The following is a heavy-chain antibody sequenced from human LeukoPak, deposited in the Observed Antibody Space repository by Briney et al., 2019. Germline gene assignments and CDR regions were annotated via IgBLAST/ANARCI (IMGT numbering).Heavy chain of an antibody. Sequence: GGSLSLSCAASGFTFSSYEMNWVRQAPGKGLEWVSYISSSGSTIYYADSVKGRFTISRDNAKNSLYLQMNSLRAEDTAVYYCASRASSSWYYYYYYMDVWGKGTTVTISS. D-gene: IGHD6-13*01. CDR1: GFTFSSYE. CDR3: ASRASSSWYYYYYYMDV. J-gene: IGHJ6*03. CDR2: ISSSGSTI. V-gene: IGHV3-48*03.